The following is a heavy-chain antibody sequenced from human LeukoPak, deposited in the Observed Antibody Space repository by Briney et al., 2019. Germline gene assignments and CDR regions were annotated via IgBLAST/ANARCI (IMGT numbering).Heavy chain of an antibody. CDR3: ASTSYYYYYMDV. D-gene: IGHD5/OR15-5a*01. V-gene: IGHV4-39*01. CDR2: IYYSGST. Sequence: SETLSLTCSVSGGSISRSSYYWGWIRQPPGKGLEWIGSIYYSGSTYYNPSLKSRATISVDTSKDQFSLKLSSVTAADTAVYYCASTSYYYYYMDVWGKGTTVTVSS. J-gene: IGHJ6*03. CDR1: GGSISRSSYY.